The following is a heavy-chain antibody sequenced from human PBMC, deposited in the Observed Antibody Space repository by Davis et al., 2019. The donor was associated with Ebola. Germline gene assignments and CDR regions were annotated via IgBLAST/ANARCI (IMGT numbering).Heavy chain of an antibody. D-gene: IGHD6-6*01. CDR1: GGSISSGGYS. CDR3: ARDIAAHV. Sequence: PSETLSLTCAVPGGSISSGGYSWSWIRQPPGKGLEWIGYIYHSGSTYYNPSLKSRVTISVDRSKNQFSLKLSSVTAADTAVYYCARDIAAHVWGQGTTVTVSS. CDR2: IYHSGST. V-gene: IGHV4-30-2*02. J-gene: IGHJ6*02.